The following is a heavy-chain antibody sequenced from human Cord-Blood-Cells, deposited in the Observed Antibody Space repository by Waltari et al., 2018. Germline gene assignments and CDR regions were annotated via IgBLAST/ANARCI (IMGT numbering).Heavy chain of an antibody. CDR3: ARVKIFGVVTPFDY. Sequence: QAQLVQSGADAKKPGASVKVYCKASGHTFTGYSMPWVRPAPGQGLKWMGWINPNSGGTNYAQKFQGRVTMTRDTSISTAYMELSRLRSDDTAVYYCARVKIFGVVTPFDYWGQGTLVTVSS. J-gene: IGHJ4*02. CDR2: INPNSGGT. D-gene: IGHD3-3*01. V-gene: IGHV1-2*02. CDR1: GHTFTGYS.